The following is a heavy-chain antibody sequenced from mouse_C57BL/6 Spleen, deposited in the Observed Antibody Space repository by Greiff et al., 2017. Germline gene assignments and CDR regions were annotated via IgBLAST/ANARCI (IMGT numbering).Heavy chain of an antibody. CDR3: APGDYVWFAY. D-gene: IGHD2-4*01. J-gene: IGHJ3*01. CDR1: GYAFSSSW. V-gene: IGHV1-82*01. Sequence: VQLQQSGPELVKPGASVKISCKASGYAFSSSWMNWVKQRPGQGLEWIGRIYPGDGDTNYNGKFKGKATLTADQSSSTAYMQLSSLTSEDSAVYVCAPGDYVWFAYWGQGTLVTVSA. CDR2: IYPGDGDT.